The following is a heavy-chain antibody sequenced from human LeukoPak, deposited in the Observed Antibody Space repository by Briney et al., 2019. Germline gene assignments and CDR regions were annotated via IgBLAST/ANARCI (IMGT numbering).Heavy chain of an antibody. Sequence: SETLSLTCTVSGGSISSSSYYWGWIRQPPGKGLEWIGTISYSGRTYYNPSLKSRVTISVDTSKNQFSLKLSSVTAADTAVYYCARQNDYYGSGSYYNWFDPWGQGTLVTVSS. CDR2: ISYSGRT. J-gene: IGHJ5*02. CDR1: GGSISSSSYY. D-gene: IGHD3-10*01. V-gene: IGHV4-39*07. CDR3: ARQNDYYGSGSYYNWFDP.